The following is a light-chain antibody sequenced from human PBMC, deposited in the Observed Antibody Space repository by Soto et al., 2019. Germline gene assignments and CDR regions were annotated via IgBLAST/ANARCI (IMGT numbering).Light chain of an antibody. CDR3: SSYTSSSTRV. Sequence: QSALPQPASVSASPGQSITISCTGTSSDVGGYNYVSWYQQHPGKAPKLMIYDVSNRPSGVSNRFSGSKSGNTASLTISGLQAEDEADYYCSSYTSSSTRVFGTGTKVTVL. J-gene: IGLJ1*01. V-gene: IGLV2-14*01. CDR1: SSDVGGYNY. CDR2: DVS.